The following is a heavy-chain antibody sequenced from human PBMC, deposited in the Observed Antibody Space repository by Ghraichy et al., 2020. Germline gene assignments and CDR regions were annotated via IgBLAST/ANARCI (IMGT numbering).Heavy chain of an antibody. J-gene: IGHJ6*03. CDR1: GFTFSSYA. CDR3: AKIPRTSPYYYYYMDV. Sequence: GGSLRLSCAASGFTFSSYAMSWVRQAPGKGLEWVSAISGSGGSTYYADSVKGRFTISRDNSKNTLYLQMNSLRAEDTAVYYCAKIPRTSPYYYYYMDVWGKGTTVTVSS. V-gene: IGHV3-23*01. D-gene: IGHD2-2*01. CDR2: ISGSGGST.